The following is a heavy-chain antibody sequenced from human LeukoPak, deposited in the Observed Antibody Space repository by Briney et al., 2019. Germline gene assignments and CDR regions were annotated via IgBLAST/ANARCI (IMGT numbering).Heavy chain of an antibody. V-gene: IGHV3-23*01. CDR2: ISGSGGST. Sequence: GGSLRLSCAASGFTFSGYAMSWVRQAPGKGLEWVSAISGSGGSTYYADSVKGRFTTSRDNSKNTLYLQMNSLRAEDTAVYYCAKYKQQLVRTNYFDYWGQGTLVTVSS. D-gene: IGHD6-13*01. CDR1: GFTFSGYA. J-gene: IGHJ4*02. CDR3: AKYKQQLVRTNYFDY.